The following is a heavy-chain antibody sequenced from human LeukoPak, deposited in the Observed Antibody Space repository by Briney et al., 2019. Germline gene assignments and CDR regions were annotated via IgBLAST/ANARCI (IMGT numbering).Heavy chain of an antibody. J-gene: IGHJ4*02. CDR1: GFTFSSYA. CDR2: ISGSGGST. Sequence: TGGSLRLSCAASGFTFSSYAMSWVRQAPGKGLEWVSAISGSGGSTYYADSVKGRFTISRDNSKDTLYLQMNTLRAEDTAIYYCARRGWLVNFDYWGQGTLVTVSS. CDR3: ARRGWLVNFDY. V-gene: IGHV3-23*01. D-gene: IGHD6-19*01.